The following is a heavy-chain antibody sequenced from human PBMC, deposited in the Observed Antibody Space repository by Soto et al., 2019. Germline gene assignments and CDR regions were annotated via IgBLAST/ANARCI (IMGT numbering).Heavy chain of an antibody. CDR2: IVVGSGNT. Sequence: QMQLVQSGPEVKKPGTSVKVSCEASGFTFTSSAVQWVRQARGQRLEWIGWIVVGSGNTNYAQKFQERVTITRDMFTSTAYMELSSLRSEVSAVYYCAADFGYSGYANFDYWGQGTLVTVSS. J-gene: IGHJ4*02. D-gene: IGHD5-12*01. CDR1: GFTFTSSA. V-gene: IGHV1-58*01. CDR3: AADFGYSGYANFDY.